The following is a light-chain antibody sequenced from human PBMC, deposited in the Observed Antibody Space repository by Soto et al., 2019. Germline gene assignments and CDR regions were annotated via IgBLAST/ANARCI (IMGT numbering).Light chain of an antibody. CDR1: SSNIGAGYD. J-gene: IGLJ2*01. V-gene: IGLV1-40*01. CDR2: SNN. CDR3: QSYDSSLSAAV. Sequence: QSVLTQPPSVSGAPGQKVIISCTGSSSNIGAGYDVHWYQQLPGTAPKLLNYSNNNRPSGVPDRLSGSKSGTSASLAITGLQVEDEADYYCQSYDSSLSAAVFGGGTKLTVL.